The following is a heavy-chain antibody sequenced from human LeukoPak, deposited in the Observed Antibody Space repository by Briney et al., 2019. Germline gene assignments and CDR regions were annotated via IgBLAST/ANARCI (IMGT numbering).Heavy chain of an antibody. J-gene: IGHJ4*02. CDR3: ATEGSASQTIDY. V-gene: IGHV4-38-2*02. D-gene: IGHD2-2*01. CDR2: IYRSGST. Sequence: SETLSLTCAVSGYSISSGYYWGWIRQPPGKGLEWIGSIYRSGSTYYNPSLKSRVTISVDTSKNQFSLRLSSVAAADTAVYYCATEGSASQTIDYWGQGTLVTVSS. CDR1: GYSISSGYY.